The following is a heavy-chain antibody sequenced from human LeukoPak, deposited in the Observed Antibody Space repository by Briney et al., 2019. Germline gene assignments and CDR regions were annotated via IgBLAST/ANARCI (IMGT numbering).Heavy chain of an antibody. CDR2: IYSGGST. CDR3: ARPRGVSHDAFDI. Sequence: GGSLRLSCAVSGFTVSKNYMSWVRQAPGKGLEWVSVIYSGGSTYYADSVKGRFTISRDNSKNTLYLQMNSLRAEDTAVYYCARPRGVSHDAFDIWGQGTMVTVSS. V-gene: IGHV3-53*01. CDR1: GFTVSKNY. D-gene: IGHD3-10*01. J-gene: IGHJ3*02.